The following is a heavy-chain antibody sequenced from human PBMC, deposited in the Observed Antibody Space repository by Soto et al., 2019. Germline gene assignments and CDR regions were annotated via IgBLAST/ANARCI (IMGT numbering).Heavy chain of an antibody. CDR3: SIAGAGPTAISS. CDR2: INGDGSST. V-gene: IGHV3-74*01. CDR1: GFTISSYW. Sequence: GGSLRLSCVVSGFTISSYWMHWVRQAPGKGLVWVPRINGDGSSTNYADSVKGRFTISRDNAKNTLYLQMNTLRAEDTAVYYCSIAGAGPTAISSLGQGNPVPVSS. J-gene: IGHJ5*02.